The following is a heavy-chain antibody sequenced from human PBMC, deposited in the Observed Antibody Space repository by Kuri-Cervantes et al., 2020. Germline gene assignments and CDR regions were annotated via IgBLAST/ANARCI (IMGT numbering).Heavy chain of an antibody. CDR3: ARDDSSSWSGYFQH. J-gene: IGHJ1*01. CDR2: IRYDGSNQ. Sequence: GESLKISCAASGFTFSTYGMHWVRQAPGKGLEWVAFIRYDGSNQYYPDSVKGRFTISRDNSKNTLYLQMNSLRAEDTAVYYCARDDSSSWSGYFQHWGQGTLVTVSS. CDR1: GFTFSTYG. D-gene: IGHD6-13*01. V-gene: IGHV3-30*02.